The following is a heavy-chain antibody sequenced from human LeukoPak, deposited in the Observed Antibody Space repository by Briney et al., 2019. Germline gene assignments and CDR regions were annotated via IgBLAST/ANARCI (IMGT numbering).Heavy chain of an antibody. V-gene: IGHV1-69*05. J-gene: IGHJ4*02. CDR1: GGTFSSYT. CDR2: IIQSFGAP. Sequence: ASVKVSCKASGGTFSSYTFTWVRQAPGQGLEWMGRIIQSFGAPNYAQQFQGRVTITTDESTSTVYMALSSLTSQDTAVYYCARELGFGLPAFWGQGTLVTVSS. D-gene: IGHD3-10*01. CDR3: ARELGFGLPAF.